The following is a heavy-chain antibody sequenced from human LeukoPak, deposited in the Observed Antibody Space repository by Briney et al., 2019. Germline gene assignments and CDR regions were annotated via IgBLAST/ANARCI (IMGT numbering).Heavy chain of an antibody. D-gene: IGHD6-13*01. Sequence: GGSLRLSCAASGFTFSSYAMSWVRQTPGKGLEWVSAISGSGGSTYYADSVKGRFTISRDNSKNTLYLQMNSLRAEDTAVYYCAKSPLGAAAGTRCFDPWGQGTLVTVSS. CDR1: GFTFSSYA. V-gene: IGHV3-23*01. CDR3: AKSPLGAAAGTRCFDP. CDR2: ISGSGGST. J-gene: IGHJ5*02.